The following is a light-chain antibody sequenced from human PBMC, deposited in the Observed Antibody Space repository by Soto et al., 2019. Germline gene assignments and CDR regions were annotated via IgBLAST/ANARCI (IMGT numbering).Light chain of an antibody. V-gene: IGKV3-11*01. Sequence: EIVLTQSPATLSLSPGERATLSCRASQSVRGSLAWYQQKPGQAPRLLIYDASNRATGIPARFSGGGSVTDFTLTISSLEPEDFAIYYCQQRSNWPTFGPGTKVDIK. CDR3: QQRSNWPT. J-gene: IGKJ3*01. CDR1: QSVRGS. CDR2: DAS.